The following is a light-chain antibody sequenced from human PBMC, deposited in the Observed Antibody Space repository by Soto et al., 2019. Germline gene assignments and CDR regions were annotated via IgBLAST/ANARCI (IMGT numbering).Light chain of an antibody. Sequence: IVMTQSPANLSVSPGESVSLSCRASQTISDNLAWYQQKPGLPPRLLIYHTSTRASGVRARFSGSGSGTDFSITSRSLQSEDFAVYYCQRYDNLPLIVGGGTNVDIK. CDR2: HTS. CDR1: QTISDN. CDR3: QRYDNLPLI. J-gene: IGKJ4*01. V-gene: IGKV3-15*01.